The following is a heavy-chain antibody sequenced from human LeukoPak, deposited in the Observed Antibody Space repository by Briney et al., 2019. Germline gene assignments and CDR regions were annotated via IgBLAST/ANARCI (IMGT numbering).Heavy chain of an antibody. J-gene: IGHJ5*02. CDR1: GYTFTSYG. CDR2: INTNTGNP. V-gene: IGHV7-4-1*02. Sequence: ASVKVSCKTSGYTFTSYGMKWVRQAPGQGLEWMGWINTNTGNPTYAQGFTGRFVFSLDTSVTTAYLQINSLKAEDTAVYYCAKMVVEGATWFDPWGQGTLVTVSS. CDR3: AKMVVEGATWFDP. D-gene: IGHD2-15*01.